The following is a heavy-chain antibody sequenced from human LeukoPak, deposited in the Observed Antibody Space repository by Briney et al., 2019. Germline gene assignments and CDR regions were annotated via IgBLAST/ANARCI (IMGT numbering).Heavy chain of an antibody. CDR3: ARDSEFDSSGYSPPLQY. J-gene: IGHJ4*02. V-gene: IGHV3-33*01. Sequence: GRSLRLSCAASGFTFSNSGMHWVRQAPGKGLEWVAVIWYDGSDKYYADPVKGRFTISRDNSKNTLYLQMNSLRAEDTAVYYCARDSEFDSSGYSPPLQYWGQGTLVTVSS. CDR2: IWYDGSDK. D-gene: IGHD3-22*01. CDR1: GFTFSNSG.